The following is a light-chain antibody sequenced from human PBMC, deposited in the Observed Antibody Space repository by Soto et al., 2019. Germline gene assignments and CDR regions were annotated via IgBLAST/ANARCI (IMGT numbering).Light chain of an antibody. J-gene: IGKJ5*01. CDR1: QSVTSTY. CDR2: DTS. CDR3: QHYGGSPIT. V-gene: IGKV3-20*01. Sequence: EIVLTQSPATLSLSPGDRAALSCRASQSVTSTYFAWYQQRPGQAPRLLIYDTSIRATGIPDRFTGGGSGADFTLTISRLEPGDCAGYYCQHYGGSPITFGQVTRLDIK.